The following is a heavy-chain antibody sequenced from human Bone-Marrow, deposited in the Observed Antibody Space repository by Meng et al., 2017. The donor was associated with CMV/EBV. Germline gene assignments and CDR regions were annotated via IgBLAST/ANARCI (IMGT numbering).Heavy chain of an antibody. CDR3: ARGWELLFPHFDY. D-gene: IGHD1-26*01. CDR1: GFTFSSYS. V-gene: IGHV3-21*01. CDR2: ISSSSYI. J-gene: IGHJ4*02. Sequence: GGSLRLSCAASGFTFSSYSMNWVRQAPGKGLEWVSSISSSSYIYYADSVKGRFTISRDNAKNSLYLQMNSLRAEDTAVYYCARGWELLFPHFDYWGQGTLVTVSS.